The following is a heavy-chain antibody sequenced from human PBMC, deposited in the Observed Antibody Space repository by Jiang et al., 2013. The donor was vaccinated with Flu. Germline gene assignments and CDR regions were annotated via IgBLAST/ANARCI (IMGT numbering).Heavy chain of an antibody. D-gene: IGHD2-2*02. V-gene: IGHV4-30-4*01. CDR3: ARDPPSPSPAAIGYMDV. CDR1: GGSISSGDYY. CDR2: IYYSGST. J-gene: IGHJ6*03. Sequence: GSGLVKPSQTLSLTCTVSGGSISSGDYYWSWIRQPPGKGLEWIGYIYYSGSTYYNPSLKSRVTISVDTSKNQFSLKLSSVTAADTAVYYCARDPPSPSPAAIGYMDVWGKGTTVTVSS.